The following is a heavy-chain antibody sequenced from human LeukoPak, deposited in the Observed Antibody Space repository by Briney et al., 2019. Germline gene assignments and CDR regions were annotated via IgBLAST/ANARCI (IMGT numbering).Heavy chain of an antibody. CDR3: AREGRRVRGVMDY. CDR1: GFTFNTYT. D-gene: IGHD3-10*01. V-gene: IGHV3-48*01. Sequence: GGSLRLSCAASGFTFNTYTMNWVRQAPGKGLEWVSYISGSSGIIDYADSVRGRFTISRDNAKNTLYLQMNSLRAEDTAVYYCAREGRRVRGVMDYWGQGTLVTVSS. J-gene: IGHJ4*02. CDR2: ISGSSGII.